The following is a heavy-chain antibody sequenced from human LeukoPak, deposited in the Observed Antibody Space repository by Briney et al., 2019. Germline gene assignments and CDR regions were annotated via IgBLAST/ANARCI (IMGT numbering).Heavy chain of an antibody. CDR1: GCSISRSGYY. D-gene: IGHD5-24*01. V-gene: IGHV4-39*01. J-gene: IGHJ5*02. CDR2: IDYSGST. CDR3: ARGQKRWLQLGWFDP. Sequence: PSETLSLTCTVSGCSISRSGYYWGWIRQPPGKGLEWIRSIDYSGSTYYHPSLKSRVTISVDTPKNQFSLKLSSVTAADTAVYYCARGQKRWLQLGWFDPWGQGTLVTVSS.